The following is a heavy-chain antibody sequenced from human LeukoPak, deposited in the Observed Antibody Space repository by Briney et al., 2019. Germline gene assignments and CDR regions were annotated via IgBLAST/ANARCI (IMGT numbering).Heavy chain of an antibody. V-gene: IGHV3-23*01. D-gene: IGHD3-22*01. CDR3: ARDLYGDLSDYYDSSGYYYGY. Sequence: GGSLRLSCAASGFTFSSYAMSWVRQAPGKGLEWVSAISGSGGSTYYADSVKGRFTISRDNAKNSLYLQMNSLRAEDTAVYYCARDLYGDLSDYYDSSGYYYGYWGQGTLVTVSS. CDR2: ISGSGGST. J-gene: IGHJ4*02. CDR1: GFTFSSYA.